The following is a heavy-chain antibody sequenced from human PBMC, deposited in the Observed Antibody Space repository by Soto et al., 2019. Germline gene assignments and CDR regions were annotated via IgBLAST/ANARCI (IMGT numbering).Heavy chain of an antibody. J-gene: IGHJ4*02. CDR2: IIPIFDPP. D-gene: IGHD2-15*01. Sequence: QVQLVQSGAEVKKPGSSVRLSCKVSGGLFSSYAISWVRQAPGQGLQWMGGIIPIFDPPKYAKKFQGRVTITADKSTSTVYMELSSLNSEDTALYYCARGCGGGTCYAGGDNWGQGTLVTVSS. CDR1: GGLFSSYA. V-gene: IGHV1-69*06. CDR3: ARGCGGGTCYAGGDN.